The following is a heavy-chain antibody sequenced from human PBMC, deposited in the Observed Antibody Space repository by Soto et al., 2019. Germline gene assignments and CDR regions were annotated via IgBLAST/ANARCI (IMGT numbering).Heavy chain of an antibody. V-gene: IGHV5-10-1*01. D-gene: IGHD3-3*01. CDR1: GYTFASYW. CDR2: IDPSDSYT. CDR3: ASPHLTSSEWPLAY. Sequence: PGESLKISCKGSGYTFASYWITWVRQMPGKGLEWMGRIDPSDSYTDYSPSFQGHVTISADKSISTAYLQWSSLEASDSAMYYCASPHLTSSEWPLAYWGQGTLVTVSS. J-gene: IGHJ4*02.